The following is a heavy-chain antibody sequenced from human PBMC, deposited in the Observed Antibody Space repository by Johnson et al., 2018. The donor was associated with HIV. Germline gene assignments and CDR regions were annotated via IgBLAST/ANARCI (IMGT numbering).Heavy chain of an antibody. D-gene: IGHD6-13*01. CDR1: GFTFSDHD. V-gene: IGHV3-13*01. Sequence: VQLVESGGGLVHPGGSLRLSCAASGFTFSDHDMHWVRQTEGIGLEWVSAIGTIGDTHYHGSVKGRFTISRENATNFLYLQMNSLAAGDTAVYYCARGRPGGPNLLDAAGKDAFDIWGQGTMVTVSS. CDR3: ARGRPGGPNLLDAAGKDAFDI. J-gene: IGHJ3*02. CDR2: IGTIGDT.